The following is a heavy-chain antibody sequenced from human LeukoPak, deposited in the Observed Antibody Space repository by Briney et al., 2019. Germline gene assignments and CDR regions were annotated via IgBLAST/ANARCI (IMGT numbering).Heavy chain of an antibody. Sequence: GASVKVSCKASGYTFTKYDINWVRQATGQGLEWMGWMNPKSGNTGHAQKFQGRVTITRDTSISTVYMELSSLRSEDTAVYFCARVDGSADYWGQGTLVTVSS. CDR2: MNPKSGNT. J-gene: IGHJ4*02. D-gene: IGHD3-22*01. CDR3: ARVDGSADY. CDR1: GYTFTKYD. V-gene: IGHV1-8*03.